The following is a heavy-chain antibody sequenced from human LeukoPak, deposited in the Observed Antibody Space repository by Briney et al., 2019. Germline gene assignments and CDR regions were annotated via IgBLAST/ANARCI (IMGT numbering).Heavy chain of an antibody. CDR3: ARSNYCSSTSCPYYFDY. Sequence: ASVKVSCKASGYTFTSYDINWVRQATGQGLEWMGWMNPNSGNTGYAQKFQGRVTMTRNTSISTAYMELSSLRSEDTAVYYCARSNYCSSTSCPYYFDYWGQGTLVTVSS. CDR2: MNPNSGNT. CDR1: GYTFTSYD. V-gene: IGHV1-8*01. J-gene: IGHJ4*02. D-gene: IGHD2-2*01.